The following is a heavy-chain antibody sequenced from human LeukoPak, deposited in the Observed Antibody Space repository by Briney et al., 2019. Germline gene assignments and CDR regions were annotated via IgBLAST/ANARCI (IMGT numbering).Heavy chain of an antibody. CDR2: IRYDGSNK. CDR1: GFTFSSYG. Sequence: GGSLRLSCAASGFTFSSYGMHRVRQGPGKGLEWVAFIRYDGSNKNYADSVKGRFTISRDNSKNTLYLQMNSLRAEDTAVYYCARGSYGSGSYTFDYWGQGTLVTVSS. CDR3: ARGSYGSGSYTFDY. V-gene: IGHV3-30*02. D-gene: IGHD3-10*01. J-gene: IGHJ4*02.